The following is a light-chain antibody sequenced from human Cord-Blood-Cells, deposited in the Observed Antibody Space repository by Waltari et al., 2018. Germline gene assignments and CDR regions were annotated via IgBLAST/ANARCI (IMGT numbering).Light chain of an antibody. CDR2: DVS. J-gene: IGLJ2*01. CDR3: CSYAGSYTVV. V-gene: IGLV2-11*01. CDR1: SSDVGGYNY. Sequence: QSALTQPRSVSGSPGQSVTISCTGTSSDVGGYNYVSWYQQHPGKAPKLMIYDVSKRPLGRPGRFSGSKSGNTASLTISGLQAGDEADYYCCSYAGSYTVVFGGGTKLTVL.